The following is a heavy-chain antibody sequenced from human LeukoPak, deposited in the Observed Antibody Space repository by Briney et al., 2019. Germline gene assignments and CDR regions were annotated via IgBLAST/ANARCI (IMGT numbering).Heavy chain of an antibody. V-gene: IGHV3-64D*06. Sequence: PGGSLRLSCAASGFTFSNYFMNWVRQAPGKGLEYVSAIDHNGGTTYYADSVKGRFTISRDNSKNTLYLQMSSLRTEDTAVYYCAPGKFDYWGQGTLVTVSS. CDR3: APGKFDY. J-gene: IGHJ4*02. CDR2: IDHNGGTT. CDR1: GFTFSNYF.